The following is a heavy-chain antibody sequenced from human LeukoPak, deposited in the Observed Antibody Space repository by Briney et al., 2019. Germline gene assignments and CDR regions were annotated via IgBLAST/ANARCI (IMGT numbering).Heavy chain of an antibody. Sequence: SDTLSLTCAVSVGSINTYYWAWIRQPTGRAVEGIRYLDYDGNTNYNPSLKGRVTISVDTSQTQLSLKMASVTADDTAVYYCARDRGATPNQINWFDPWGQGTLVTVSS. CDR3: ARDRGATPNQINWFDP. D-gene: IGHD1-26*01. J-gene: IGHJ5*02. CDR1: VGSINTYY. V-gene: IGHV4-59*01. CDR2: LDYDGNT.